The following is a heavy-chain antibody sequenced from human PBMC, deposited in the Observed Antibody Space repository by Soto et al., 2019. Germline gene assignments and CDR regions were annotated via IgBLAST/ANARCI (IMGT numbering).Heavy chain of an antibody. J-gene: IGHJ6*02. V-gene: IGHV1-18*04. CDR3: ARDVTMRRGYCSGGSCPYYYYYGMDV. Sequence: GASVKVSCKASGYTFTSYGISWVRQAPGQGLEWMGWISAYNGNTNYAQKLQGRVTMTTDTSTSTAYMELRSLRSDDTAVYYCARDVTMRRGYCSGGSCPYYYYYGMDVWGQGTTVTVSS. CDR2: ISAYNGNT. D-gene: IGHD2-15*01. CDR1: GYTFTSYG.